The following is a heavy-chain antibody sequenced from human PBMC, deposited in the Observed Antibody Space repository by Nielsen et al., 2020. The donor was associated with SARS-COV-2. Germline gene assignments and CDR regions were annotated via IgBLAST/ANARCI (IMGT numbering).Heavy chain of an antibody. Sequence: SCKASGYTFTSYGMHWVRQAPGKGLEWVAVISYDGSNKYYADSVKGRFTISRDNSKNTLYLQMNSLRAEDTAVYYCAKDRADGGSAFDYWGQGTLVTVSS. J-gene: IGHJ4*02. CDR2: ISYDGSNK. CDR1: GYTFTSYG. CDR3: AKDRADGGSAFDY. D-gene: IGHD4-23*01. V-gene: IGHV3-30*18.